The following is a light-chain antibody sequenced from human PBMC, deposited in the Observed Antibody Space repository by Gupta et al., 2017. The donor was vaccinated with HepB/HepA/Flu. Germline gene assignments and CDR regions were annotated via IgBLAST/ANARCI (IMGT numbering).Light chain of an antibody. CDR2: QVS. CDR3: VQGTHWPT. Sequence: SSLPRPVTLGQPASISCRSSQSLVFSDGNTFLHWFQQRPGQSPRRLLYQVSKRDSGVPERFSGSGSGTDFTLRISRVEAEDVAIYYCVQGTHWPTFGGWTKVEIK. V-gene: IGKV2-30*01. J-gene: IGKJ4*01. CDR1: QSLVFSDGNTF.